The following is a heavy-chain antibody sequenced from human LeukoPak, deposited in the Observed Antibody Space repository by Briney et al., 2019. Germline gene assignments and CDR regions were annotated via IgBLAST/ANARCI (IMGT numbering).Heavy chain of an antibody. D-gene: IGHD3-9*01. CDR1: GFTFSSYS. J-gene: IGHJ4*02. V-gene: IGHV3-21*01. Sequence: GGSLRLSCAASGFTFSSYSTNWVRQAPGKGLEWVSSISSSSSYIYYADSVKGRFTISRDNAKNSLYLQMNSLRAEDTAVYYCARENILTGYPSYYFDYWGQGTLVTVSS. CDR3: ARENILTGYPSYYFDY. CDR2: ISSSSSYI.